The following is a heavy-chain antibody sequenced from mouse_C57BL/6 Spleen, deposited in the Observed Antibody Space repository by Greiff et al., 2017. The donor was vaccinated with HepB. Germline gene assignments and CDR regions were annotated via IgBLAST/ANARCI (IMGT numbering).Heavy chain of an antibody. CDR2: IDPSDSDT. J-gene: IGHJ3*01. D-gene: IGHD1-1*01. V-gene: IGHV1-52*01. CDR3: ARGDYGSSYAWFAY. CDR1: GYTFTSYW. Sequence: VQLQQSGAELVRPGSSVKLSCKASGYTFTSYWMHWVKQRPIQGLEWIGNIDPSDSDTHYNQKFKDKATLTVDKSSSTAYMQLSSLTSEVSAVYYCARGDYGSSYAWFAYWGQETLVTVSA.